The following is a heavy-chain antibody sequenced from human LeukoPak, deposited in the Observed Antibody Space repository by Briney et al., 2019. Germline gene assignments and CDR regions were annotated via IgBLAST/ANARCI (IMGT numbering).Heavy chain of an antibody. J-gene: IGHJ4*02. CDR3: ARDGAARAFDY. Sequence: PGGSLRLSCAASGFTFSSYGMHWVRQAPGKGLEWVAVIWYDGSNNYYADSVKGRFTISRDNSKNTLYLQMNSLRAEDTAVYYCARDGAARAFDYWGQGTLVTVSS. CDR2: IWYDGSNN. V-gene: IGHV3-33*01. CDR1: GFTFSSYG. D-gene: IGHD6-6*01.